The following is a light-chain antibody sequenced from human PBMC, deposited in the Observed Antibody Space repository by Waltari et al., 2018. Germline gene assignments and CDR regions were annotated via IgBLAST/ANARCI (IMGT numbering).Light chain of an antibody. V-gene: IGKV1-12*01. CDR2: GTS. Sequence: DIQMTQSPSSVSASVGDRVTITCRASQGISRWLAWYQQKPGKAPKRLIYGTSNLQSGVPSRFSGSGSGTHFTLTVSSLQPEDFAIYYCQQANSFPITFGQGTRLEIK. CDR1: QGISRW. J-gene: IGKJ5*01. CDR3: QQANSFPIT.